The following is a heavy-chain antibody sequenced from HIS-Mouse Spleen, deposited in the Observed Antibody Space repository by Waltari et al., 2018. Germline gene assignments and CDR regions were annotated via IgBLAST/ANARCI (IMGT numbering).Heavy chain of an antibody. CDR3: ARCEGDYDSSGYYHVGAFDI. J-gene: IGHJ3*02. Sequence: QVQLQQWGAGLLKPSETLSLTCAVYGGSFSGYYWSWIRQPPGKGLEWIGEINHSGSTNYNPSLKSRVTISVDTSKNQFSLKLSSVTAADTAVYYCARCEGDYDSSGYYHVGAFDIWGQGTMVTVSS. D-gene: IGHD3-22*01. CDR2: INHSGST. CDR1: GGSFSGYY. V-gene: IGHV4-34*01.